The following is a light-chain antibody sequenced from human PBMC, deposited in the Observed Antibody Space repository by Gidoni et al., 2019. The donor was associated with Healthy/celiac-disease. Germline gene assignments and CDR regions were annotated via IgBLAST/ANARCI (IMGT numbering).Light chain of an antibody. J-gene: IGKJ2*01. CDR2: AAS. Sequence: DLQMAQSPSSLSASVGDRVTIPCRARQSISSYLNWYQQKPGKAPKLLIYAASSLQSGVPSRFSGSGSGTDFTLTISSLQPEDFATYYCQQSYSTPRTFGQGTKLEIK. CDR3: QQSYSTPRT. V-gene: IGKV1-39*01. CDR1: QSISSY.